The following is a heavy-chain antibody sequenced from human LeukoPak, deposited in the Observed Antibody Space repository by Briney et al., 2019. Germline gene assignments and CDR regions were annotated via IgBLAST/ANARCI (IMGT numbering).Heavy chain of an antibody. CDR1: GFTFSSYS. CDR2: IKSKTDGGTT. V-gene: IGHV3-15*01. D-gene: IGHD2-2*01. J-gene: IGHJ4*02. CDR3: TTGYCSSTSCSAGGRLYSTLEGY. Sequence: PGGSLRLSCAASGFTFSSYSMNWVRQAPGKGLEWVGRIKSKTDGGTTDYAAPVKGRFTISRDDSKNTLYLQMNSLKTEDTAVYYCTTGYCSSTSCSAGGRLYSTLEGYWGQGTLVTVSS.